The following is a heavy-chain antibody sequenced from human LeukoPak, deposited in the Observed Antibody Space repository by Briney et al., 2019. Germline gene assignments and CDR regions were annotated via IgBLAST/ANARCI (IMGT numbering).Heavy chain of an antibody. J-gene: IGHJ3*02. CDR1: GFTFSRYW. V-gene: IGHV3-74*01. CDR3: ARGGSPPEALGDAFDI. Sequence: GGSLRLSCAASGFTFSRYWMHWVRQAPGKGLVRVSRINSEGSSSINADSVKGRFTISRDNAKNTLYLQMHSLRVEDTAVYFCARGGSPPEALGDAFDIWGQGTMVTVSS. CDR2: INSEGSSS. D-gene: IGHD1-26*01.